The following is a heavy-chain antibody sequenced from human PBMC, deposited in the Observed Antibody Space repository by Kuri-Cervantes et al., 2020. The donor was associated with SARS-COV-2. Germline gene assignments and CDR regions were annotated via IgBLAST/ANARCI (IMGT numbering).Heavy chain of an antibody. J-gene: IGHJ4*02. Sequence: GSLKISCAASGFTFSSYWMSWVRQAPGKGLEWVANIKQDGSEKYYVDSVKGRFTISRDNSKNTLYLQMNSLRAEDTAVYYCARAYDFWSGYYPHWGQGTLVTVSS. V-gene: IGHV3-7*03. CDR2: IKQDGSEK. CDR1: GFTFSSYW. CDR3: ARAYDFWSGYYPH. D-gene: IGHD3-3*01.